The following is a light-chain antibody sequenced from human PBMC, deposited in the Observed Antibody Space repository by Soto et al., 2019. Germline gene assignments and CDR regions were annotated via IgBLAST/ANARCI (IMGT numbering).Light chain of an antibody. Sequence: AVQMTQSPSSLSASVGDRVIITCRASQDIRNDLGWYQQKPGKAPKLVIYVVSSLQSGVPSRFSGSGSGTDFTLTISSLQPEDFATYYCLQDYNYPLTFGGGTKVDIK. CDR2: VVS. J-gene: IGKJ4*01. CDR3: LQDYNYPLT. V-gene: IGKV1-6*01. CDR1: QDIRND.